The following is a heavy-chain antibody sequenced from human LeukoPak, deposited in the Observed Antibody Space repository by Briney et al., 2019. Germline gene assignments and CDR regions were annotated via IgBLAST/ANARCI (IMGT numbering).Heavy chain of an antibody. Sequence: SETLSLTCTVSGDSSSNRIYYWGWIRQPPGKGLEWIGSIDYSGGTYYNPSLKSRATISIDTSKNQFSLKLSSVTAADTAVFYCAREYTLYRSGWFLDFWGQGTVVTVSS. CDR1: GDSSSNRIYY. CDR2: IDYSGGT. J-gene: IGHJ4*02. CDR3: AREYTLYRSGWFLDF. D-gene: IGHD6-19*01. V-gene: IGHV4-39*07.